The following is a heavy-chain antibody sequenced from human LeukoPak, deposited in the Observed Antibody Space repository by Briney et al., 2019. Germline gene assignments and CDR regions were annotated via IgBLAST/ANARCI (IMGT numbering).Heavy chain of an antibody. Sequence: GASVKVSCKASGYTFTSYAMHWVRQAPGQRLEWMGWINAGHGNTKYSQKLQGRVTITRDTSASTAYMELSSLRSEDTAVYYCARDLPYSSGWLGCWGQGTLVTVSS. CDR3: ARDLPYSSGWLGC. CDR2: INAGHGNT. J-gene: IGHJ5*01. D-gene: IGHD6-19*01. V-gene: IGHV1-3*01. CDR1: GYTFTSYA.